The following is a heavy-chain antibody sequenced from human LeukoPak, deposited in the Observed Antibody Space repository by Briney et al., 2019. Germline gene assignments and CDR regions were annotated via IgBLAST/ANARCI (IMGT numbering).Heavy chain of an antibody. J-gene: IGHJ6*02. Sequence: GGSLRLSCAASGFTFDDYAMHWVRQAPGKGPEWVSGINWNSNSIGYADSVKGRFTISRDNSKNTVYLQMNSLRVEDTAVYYCARDGSGSHYYDGMDVWGQGTTVTVSS. V-gene: IGHV3-9*01. D-gene: IGHD3-10*01. CDR2: INWNSNSI. CDR1: GFTFDDYA. CDR3: ARDGSGSHYYDGMDV.